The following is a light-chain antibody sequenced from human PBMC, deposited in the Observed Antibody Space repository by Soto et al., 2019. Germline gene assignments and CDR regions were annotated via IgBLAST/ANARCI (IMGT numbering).Light chain of an antibody. CDR2: DDS. CDR3: QVWDSGSDHYV. CDR1: NIGSKS. Sequence: SYELTQPPSVSVAPGQTARITCGGNNIGSKSVHWCQQKPGQAPVLVVYDDSDRPSGIPERFSGSNSGNMATLTISRVEAGDEADYYCQVWDSGSDHYVFGTGTKLTVL. V-gene: IGLV3-21*02. J-gene: IGLJ1*01.